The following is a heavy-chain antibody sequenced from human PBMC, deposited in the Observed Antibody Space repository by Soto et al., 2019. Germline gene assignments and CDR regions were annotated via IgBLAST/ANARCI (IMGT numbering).Heavy chain of an antibody. V-gene: IGHV4-59*01. D-gene: IGHD4-17*01. Sequence: PSETLSLTCTVSGGSISSYYWSWIRQPPGKGLEWIGYIYYSGSTNYNPSLKSRVTISVDTSKNQFSLKLSSVTAADTAVYYCARDEVGYDLSDYGGYLRLWGQGSLVTVSS. CDR1: GGSISSYY. CDR2: IYYSGST. CDR3: ARDEVGYDLSDYGGYLRL. J-gene: IGHJ4*02.